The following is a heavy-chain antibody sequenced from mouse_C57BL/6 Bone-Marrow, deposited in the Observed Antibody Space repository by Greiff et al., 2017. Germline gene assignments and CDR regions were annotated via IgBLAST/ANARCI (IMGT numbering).Heavy chain of an antibody. CDR1: GFSLTSYA. Sequence: VQVVESGPGLVAPSQSLSITCTVSGFSLTSYAISWVRQPPGKGLEWLGVIWTGGGTNYNSALKSRLSISKDNSKSQVFLKMNSLQTDDTARYYCARKGLDYGNWYFDVWGTGTTVTVSS. D-gene: IGHD1-1*01. CDR3: ARKGLDYGNWYFDV. CDR2: IWTGGGT. V-gene: IGHV2-9-1*01. J-gene: IGHJ1*03.